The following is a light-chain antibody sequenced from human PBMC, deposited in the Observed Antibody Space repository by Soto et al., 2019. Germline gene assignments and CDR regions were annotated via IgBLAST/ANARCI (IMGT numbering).Light chain of an antibody. V-gene: IGKV3-20*01. CDR1: QTITSTF. CDR2: TVS. Sequence: EIVLTQSPGTLSLSPGDTATLSCRASQTITSTFLAWYQQKPGQAPRLLIYTVSTRATGIPDRFRGSGSGTNFTLTISRLEPDDFDFYYCQQCGSSPWTFGQGTKVDI. CDR3: QQCGSSPWT. J-gene: IGKJ1*01.